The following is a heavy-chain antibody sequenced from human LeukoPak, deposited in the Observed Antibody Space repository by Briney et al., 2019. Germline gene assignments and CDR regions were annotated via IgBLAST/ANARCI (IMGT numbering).Heavy chain of an antibody. V-gene: IGHV3-33*01. Sequence: PGRSLRLSCAASGFTFSSYGMHWVRQAPGKGLEWVAVIWYDGSNKYYADSVKGRFTISRDNSKNTLYLQMNSLRAEDTAVYYCARAPTVVAPYFDYWGQGTLVTVSS. CDR1: GFTFSSYG. J-gene: IGHJ4*02. D-gene: IGHD4-23*01. CDR3: ARAPTVVAPYFDY. CDR2: IWYDGSNK.